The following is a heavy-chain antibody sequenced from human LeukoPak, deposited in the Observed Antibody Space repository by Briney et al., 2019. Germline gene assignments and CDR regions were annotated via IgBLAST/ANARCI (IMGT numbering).Heavy chain of an antibody. J-gene: IGHJ4*02. V-gene: IGHV4-4*07. CDR3: ARDRPHGGSGYFFDY. Sequence: SETLSLTCTVSGGSISSYYWSWIRQPAGKGLEWMGRIYTGGSTNYNPSLTSRVTMSVDKAKNQFSLMLSSVTAADTAVYYCARDRPHGGSGYFFDYWGQGTLVTVSS. D-gene: IGHD3-22*01. CDR2: IYTGGST. CDR1: GGSISSYY.